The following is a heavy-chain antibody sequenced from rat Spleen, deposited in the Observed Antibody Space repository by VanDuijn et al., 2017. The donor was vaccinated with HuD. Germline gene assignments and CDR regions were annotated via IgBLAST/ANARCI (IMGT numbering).Heavy chain of an antibody. CDR3: TTDRLGADYFDY. CDR1: GFTFSDYG. J-gene: IGHJ2*01. D-gene: IGHD5-1*01. Sequence: EVQLVESGGGLVQPGRSLKLSCVASGFTFSDYGMNWIRQAPTKGLEWVAYISPGGGSTYYRDSVKDRFTISRDNAKSTLYLQMDSLRSEDTATYYCTTDRLGADYFDYWGQGVMVTVSS. CDR2: ISPGGGST. V-gene: IGHV5-19*01.